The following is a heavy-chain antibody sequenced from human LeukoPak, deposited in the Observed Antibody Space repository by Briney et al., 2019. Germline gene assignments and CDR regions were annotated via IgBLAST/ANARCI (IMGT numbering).Heavy chain of an antibody. CDR2: ISAYNGNT. J-gene: IGHJ5*02. V-gene: IGHV1-18*04. Sequence: GASVKVSCKASGYTFTSYGISWVRQAPGQGLEWMGWISAYNGNTNYAQKLQGRVTMTTDTSTSTAYMELRSLRSDDTAVYYYARDDIVVGQGWFDPWGQGTLVTVSS. CDR1: GYTFTSYG. CDR3: ARDDIVVGQGWFDP. D-gene: IGHD2-2*01.